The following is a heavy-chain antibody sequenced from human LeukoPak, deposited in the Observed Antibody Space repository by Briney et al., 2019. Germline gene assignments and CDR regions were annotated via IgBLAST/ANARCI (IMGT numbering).Heavy chain of an antibody. J-gene: IGHJ4*02. CDR1: GFTFSSYG. D-gene: IGHD5-24*01. CDR3: AKCSSVEGYFDY. Sequence: GRSLRLSCAASGFTFSSYGMHWVRQAPGKGLEGGAVISYDGSNKYYADSVKGRFTISRDNSKNTLYLQMNSLRAEDTAVYYCAKCSSVEGYFDYWGQGTLVTVSS. CDR2: ISYDGSNK. V-gene: IGHV3-30*18.